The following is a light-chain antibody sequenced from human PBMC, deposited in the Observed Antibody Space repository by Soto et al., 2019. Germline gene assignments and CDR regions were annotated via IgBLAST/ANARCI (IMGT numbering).Light chain of an antibody. V-gene: IGKV1-39*01. CDR3: QQSYSTWIT. CDR2: AAS. J-gene: IGKJ5*01. CDR1: QTIDRY. Sequence: IQITQSPPSLSASVVDTVTITCRASQTIDRYLNWFQQKSGQAPKLLMNAASTLRSGVPSRFSASGSGTDFTLTISSLQPEDFATYYCQQSYSTWITFGQGTRLEIK.